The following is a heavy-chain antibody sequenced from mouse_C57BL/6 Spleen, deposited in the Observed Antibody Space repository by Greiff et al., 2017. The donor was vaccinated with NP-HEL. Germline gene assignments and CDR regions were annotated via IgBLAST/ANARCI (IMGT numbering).Heavy chain of an antibody. CDR3: ARESPYYGNYDARDY. V-gene: IGHV1-81*01. D-gene: IGHD2-10*01. CDR2: IYPRSGNT. J-gene: IGHJ4*01. Sequence: QVQLKESGAELARPGASVKLSCKASGYTFTSYGISWVKQRTGQGLEWIGEIYPRSGNTYYNEKFKGKATLTADKSSSTAYMELRSLTSEDSAVYFCARESPYYGNYDARDYWGQGTSVTVSS. CDR1: GYTFTSYG.